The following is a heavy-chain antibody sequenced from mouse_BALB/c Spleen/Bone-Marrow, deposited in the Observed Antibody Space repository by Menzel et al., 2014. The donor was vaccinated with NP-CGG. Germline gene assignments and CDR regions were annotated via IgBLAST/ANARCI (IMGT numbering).Heavy chain of an antibody. CDR1: GFTFSSFG. V-gene: IGHV5-17*02. D-gene: IGHD4-1*01. CDR2: ISSGSSTI. CDR3: TRGGNWEDFDY. Sequence: EVQLQQSGGGLVQPGGSRKLSCAAPGFTFSSFGMHWVRQAPERGLEWVAYISSGSSTIYYADTVKGRFTISRDNPKNTLFLQMTSLRSEDTAMYYCTRGGNWEDFDYWGQGTTLTVSS. J-gene: IGHJ2*01.